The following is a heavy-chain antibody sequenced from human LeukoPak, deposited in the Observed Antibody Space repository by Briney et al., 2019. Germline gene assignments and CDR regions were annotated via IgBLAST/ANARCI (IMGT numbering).Heavy chain of an antibody. V-gene: IGHV4-59*01. Sequence: PSETLSLTCTVSGGSISSYYWSWIRQPPGKGLEWIGYIYYSGSTNYNPSLKSRVTISVDTSKNQFSLKLSSVTAADTAVYYCARDQGNGDYGYYYYYGMDVWGQGTTVTVSS. CDR2: IYYSGST. CDR3: ARDQGNGDYGYYYYYGMDV. D-gene: IGHD4-17*01. CDR1: GGSISSYY. J-gene: IGHJ6*02.